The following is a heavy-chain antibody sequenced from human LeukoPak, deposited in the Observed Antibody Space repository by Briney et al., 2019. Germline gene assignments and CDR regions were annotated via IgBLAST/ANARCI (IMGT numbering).Heavy chain of an antibody. CDR1: GGTFSSYD. D-gene: IGHD6-13*01. CDR3: ARVRYSSSWSSYYYYYYMDV. V-gene: IGHV1-8*03. CDR2: MNPNSGNT. Sequence: ASVKVSCKASGGTFSSYDINWVRQATGQGLEWMGWMNPNSGNTGYAQKFQGRVTITRNTSISTAYMELSSLRSEDTAVYYCARVRYSSSWSSYYYYYYMDVWGKGTTVTVSS. J-gene: IGHJ6*03.